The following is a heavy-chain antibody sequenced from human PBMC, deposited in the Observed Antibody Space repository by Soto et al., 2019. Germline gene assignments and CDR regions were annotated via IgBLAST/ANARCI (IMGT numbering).Heavy chain of an antibody. CDR2: IYHSGST. CDR1: GGSISSGGYY. Sequence: SETLSLTCTVSGGSISSGGYYWXRIRQHPGKGLEWIGYIYHSGSTNYNPSLKSRVTISVDTSKNQFSLKVRSVTAADTAVYYCVRDDTSAWHPWFDPWGQGTLVTVSP. V-gene: IGHV4-61*08. J-gene: IGHJ5*02. D-gene: IGHD2-2*01. CDR3: VRDDTSAWHPWFDP.